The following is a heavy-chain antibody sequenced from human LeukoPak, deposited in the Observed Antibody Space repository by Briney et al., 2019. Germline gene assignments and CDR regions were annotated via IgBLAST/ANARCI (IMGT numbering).Heavy chain of an antibody. D-gene: IGHD3-22*01. CDR2: ISSSSSYI. V-gene: IGHV3-21*01. J-gene: IGHJ6*03. CDR1: GFTFSSYS. CDR3: SKAPIDYYYYYYMDV. Sequence: GGSLRLSCAASGFTFSSYSMNWVRQAPGKGLEWVSSISSSSSYIYYADSVKGRFTISRDNSKNTLYLQMNSLRAEDTAVYYCSKAPIDYYYYYYMDVWGKGTTVTISS.